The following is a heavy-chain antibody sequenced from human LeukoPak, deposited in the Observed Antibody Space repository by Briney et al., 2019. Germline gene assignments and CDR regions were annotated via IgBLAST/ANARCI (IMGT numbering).Heavy chain of an antibody. CDR3: ARGWDSSGYYFFDY. D-gene: IGHD3-22*01. J-gene: IGHJ4*02. V-gene: IGHV3-33*01. Sequence: GRSLRLSCAASGFSFSSSGMHWVRQAPGKGLEWVAIIYYDGRNKYYADSVKGRFTISRDNSKNTLYLQMNSLRAEDTAVYYCARGWDSSGYYFFDYWGQGTLVTVSS. CDR2: IYYDGRNK. CDR1: GFSFSSSG.